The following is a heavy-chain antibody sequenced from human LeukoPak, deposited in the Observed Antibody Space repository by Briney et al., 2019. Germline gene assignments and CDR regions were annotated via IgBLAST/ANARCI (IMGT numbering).Heavy chain of an antibody. J-gene: IGHJ3*02. CDR2: ISGSGGST. CDR1: GFTFSSYA. V-gene: IGHV3-23*01. CDR3: AKDPNGDYVGAFDS. Sequence: GGSLRLSCAAFGFTFSSYAMSWVRQAPGKGLEWFSAISGSGGSTYYADSVKGRFTISRDNSREMLYLQMNSLRVEDTAVYYCAKDPNGDYVGAFDSWGQGTMVTVSS. D-gene: IGHD4-17*01.